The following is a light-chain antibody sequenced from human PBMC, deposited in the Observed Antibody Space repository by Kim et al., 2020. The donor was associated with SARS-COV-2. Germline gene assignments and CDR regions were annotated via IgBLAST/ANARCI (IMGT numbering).Light chain of an antibody. Sequence: SPGQTAGSTCFADKLGSYYTYWYQQKAGQSPVLVIYQDTKRPAGIPERFSGSKSGNTATLTISGTQVMDEADYYCQAWDSSTSHYVFGTGTKVTVL. CDR2: QDT. V-gene: IGLV3-1*01. J-gene: IGLJ1*01. CDR1: KLGSYY. CDR3: QAWDSSTSHYV.